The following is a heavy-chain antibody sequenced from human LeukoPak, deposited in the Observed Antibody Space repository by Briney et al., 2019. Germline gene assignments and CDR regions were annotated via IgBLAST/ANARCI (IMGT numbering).Heavy chain of an antibody. CDR3: ARDVEVCRVGACYWTNFDY. V-gene: IGHV1-2*02. J-gene: IGHJ4*02. CDR1: GYTLTGYY. CDR2: INTNSGGT. D-gene: IGHD2-15*01. Sequence: EASVKVSCKASGYTLTGYYMHWVRQALGQGLEWMGGINTNSGGTNYAQKFQGRVTMTRDTTISKVYMELSRLRSDDTAVYYCARDVEVCRVGACYWTNFDYWGQGSLVTVSS.